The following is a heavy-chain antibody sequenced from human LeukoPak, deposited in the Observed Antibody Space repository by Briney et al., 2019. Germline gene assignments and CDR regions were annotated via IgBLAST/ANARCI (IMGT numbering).Heavy chain of an antibody. V-gene: IGHV5-51*01. D-gene: IGHD6-13*01. J-gene: IGHJ6*02. CDR2: IYPGDSDI. Sequence: GESLNISCKGSGYSFTSYWISWVRQMPGKGLEWRGIIYPGDSDIRYSPSFQGQVTISADKSISTAYLQWSSLKASDTAMYCCARHASSSWSLVYYGMDVWGQGTTVTVSS. CDR3: ARHASSSWSLVYYGMDV. CDR1: GYSFTSYW.